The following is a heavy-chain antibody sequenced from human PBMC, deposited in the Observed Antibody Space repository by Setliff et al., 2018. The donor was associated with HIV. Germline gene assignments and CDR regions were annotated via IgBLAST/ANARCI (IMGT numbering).Heavy chain of an antibody. J-gene: IGHJ5*02. CDR1: GGSISSASYC. CDR2: IYSSGST. D-gene: IGHD3-16*01. V-gene: IGHV4-61*09. Sequence: SETLSLTCTVSGGSISSASYCWSWIRQPAGKGLEWIGHIYSSGSTNYNPSLKSRVTISVDRSKNQFSLKLSSVTAADTAVYYCVRDRLSAFDPWGQGTLVTSPQ. CDR3: VRDRLSAFDP.